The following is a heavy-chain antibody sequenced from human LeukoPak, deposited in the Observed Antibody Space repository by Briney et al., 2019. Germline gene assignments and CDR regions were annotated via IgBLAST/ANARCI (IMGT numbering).Heavy chain of an antibody. Sequence: PGGSLRLSCAASGFTFSSYWMSWVRQAPGKGLEWVANIKQDGSEKYYVDSVKGRFPISRDNAKNSLYLQMNSLRAEDTAVYYCARDKSVYYDTSGSRFDYWGQGTLVTVSS. D-gene: IGHD3-22*01. J-gene: IGHJ4*02. CDR3: ARDKSVYYDTSGSRFDY. CDR2: IKQDGSEK. CDR1: GFTFSSYW. V-gene: IGHV3-7*01.